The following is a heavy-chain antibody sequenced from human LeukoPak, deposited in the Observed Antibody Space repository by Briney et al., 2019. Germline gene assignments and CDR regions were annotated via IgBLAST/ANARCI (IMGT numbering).Heavy chain of an antibody. D-gene: IGHD3-9*01. J-gene: IGHJ4*02. CDR3: ARRGSPEDYDILTGYYPSSSSLDY. CDR2: INPSGGST. Sequence: ASVKVSCKASGYTFTSYYMHWVRQAPGQGLEWMGIINPSGGSTSYAQKFQGRVTMTRDTSTSTVYMELSSLRSEDTAVYYCARRGSPEDYDILTGYYPSSSSLDYWGQGTLVTVSS. V-gene: IGHV1-46*01. CDR1: GYTFTSYY.